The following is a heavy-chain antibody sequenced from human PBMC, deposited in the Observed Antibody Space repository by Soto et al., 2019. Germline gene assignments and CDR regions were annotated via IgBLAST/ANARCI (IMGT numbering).Heavy chain of an antibody. V-gene: IGHV3-30*03. Sequence: SLRLSCAASGFTFSTYAITWVRQAPGKGLEWVAVISYDGSNKYYADSVKGRFTISRDNAKNSLYLQMNGLRAEDTAVYYCARILIIGTTRESYFDYWGQGTLVTVSS. CDR1: GFTFSTYA. CDR3: ARILIIGTTRESYFDY. CDR2: ISYDGSNK. J-gene: IGHJ4*02. D-gene: IGHD1-20*01.